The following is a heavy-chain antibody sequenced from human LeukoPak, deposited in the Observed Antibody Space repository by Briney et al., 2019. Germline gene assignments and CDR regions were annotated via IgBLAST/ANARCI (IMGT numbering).Heavy chain of an antibody. V-gene: IGHV3-9*01. CDR2: ISWKSDRI. D-gene: IGHD5-18*01. Sequence: PGGSLRLSCAASGFTFDDYAMHWVRQAPGKGLEWVSGISWKSDRIGYADSVKGRFTISRDNSKNTLYLQMNSLRAEDTAVYYCAKDTDTAMVTWGQGTLVTVSS. CDR1: GFTFDDYA. J-gene: IGHJ5*02. CDR3: AKDTDTAMVT.